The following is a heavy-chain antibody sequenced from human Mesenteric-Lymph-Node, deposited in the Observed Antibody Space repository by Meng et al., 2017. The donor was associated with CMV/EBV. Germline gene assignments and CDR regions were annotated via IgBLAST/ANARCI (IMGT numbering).Heavy chain of an antibody. CDR3: ARLANLWFGESPTDY. V-gene: IGHV4-59*08. CDR2: IYYSGST. J-gene: IGHJ4*02. CDR1: GGSISSYY. D-gene: IGHD3-10*01. Sequence: GSLRLSCTVSGGSISSYYWSWIRQPPGKGLEWIGYIYYSGSTYYNPSLKSRVTISVDTSKNQFSLKLSSVTAADTAVYYCARLANLWFGESPTDYWGQGTLVTVSS.